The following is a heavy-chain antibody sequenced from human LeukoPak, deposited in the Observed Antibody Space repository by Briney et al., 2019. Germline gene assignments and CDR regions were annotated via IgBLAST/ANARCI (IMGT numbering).Heavy chain of an antibody. J-gene: IGHJ4*02. D-gene: IGHD6-19*01. CDR1: GFTFDDYA. Sequence: GGSLRLSCAASGFTFDDYAMHWVRQAPGKGLEWVSGISRNSGTIGYADSVKGRFTISRDNAKNSLYLQMNSLRVEDMALYFCARGTAVAGYFDYWGQGALVTVSS. CDR3: ARGTAVAGYFDY. V-gene: IGHV3-9*03. CDR2: ISRNSGTI.